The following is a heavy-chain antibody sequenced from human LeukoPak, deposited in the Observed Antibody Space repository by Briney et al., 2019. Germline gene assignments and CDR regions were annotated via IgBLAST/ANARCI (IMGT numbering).Heavy chain of an antibody. CDR1: GFTFSSYA. V-gene: IGHV3-33*01. D-gene: IGHD6-13*01. CDR2: TWYDGSNK. CDR3: ARDRGTAAAWYYFDY. Sequence: HAGGSLRLSCAASGFTFSSYAMHWVRQAPGRGLEWVATTWYDGSNKNYADSVKGRFTISRDNSKNTLYLQMNSLRAEDTAVYYCARDRGTAAAWYYFDYWGQGTLVNVSS. J-gene: IGHJ4*02.